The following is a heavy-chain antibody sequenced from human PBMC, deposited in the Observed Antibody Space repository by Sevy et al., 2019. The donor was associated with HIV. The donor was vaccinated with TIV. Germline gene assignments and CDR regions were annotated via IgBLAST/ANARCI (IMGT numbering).Heavy chain of an antibody. Sequence: ASVKVSRKASGYTFTSYGISWVRQAPGQGLEWMGWISAYNGNTNYAQKLQGRVTMTTDTSTSTAYMELRSLGSDDTAVYYCARVGPFMQQLVSDYWGQGTLVTVSS. CDR3: ARVGPFMQQLVSDY. D-gene: IGHD6-13*01. J-gene: IGHJ4*02. CDR2: ISAYNGNT. V-gene: IGHV1-18*01. CDR1: GYTFTSYG.